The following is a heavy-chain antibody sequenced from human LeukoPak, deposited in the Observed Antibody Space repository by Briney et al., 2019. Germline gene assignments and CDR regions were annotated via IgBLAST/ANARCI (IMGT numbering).Heavy chain of an antibody. CDR2: MNPNSGNT. CDR3: ARVRGNTPIDY. CDR1: GYTFTSYD. D-gene: IGHD4-23*01. J-gene: IGHJ4*02. V-gene: IGHV1-8*01. Sequence: ASVKVSCKAYGYTFTSYDINWVRQATGQGLEWMGWMNPNSGNTGYGQKFQGRVNMTRNTSIRTAYMELSRLGSEDTAVYYCARVRGNTPIDYWGQGALVTVSS.